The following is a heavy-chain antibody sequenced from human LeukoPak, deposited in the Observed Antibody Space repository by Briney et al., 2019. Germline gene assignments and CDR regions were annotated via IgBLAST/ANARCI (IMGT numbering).Heavy chain of an antibody. Sequence: PGGSLRLSCAASGFTFSVCWMSWVRQAPGRGLEWVANIKPDGSDKYYVDSVKGRFTISRDNAKSSLYLQMNSLRVEDTAVYYCAREDTGVAFDIWGQGTTVTV. CDR1: GFTFSVCW. CDR3: AREDTGVAFDI. V-gene: IGHV3-7*01. J-gene: IGHJ3*02. D-gene: IGHD2-8*01. CDR2: IKPDGSDK.